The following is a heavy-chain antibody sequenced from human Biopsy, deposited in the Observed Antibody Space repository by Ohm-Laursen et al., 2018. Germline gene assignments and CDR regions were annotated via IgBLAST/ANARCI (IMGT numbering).Heavy chain of an antibody. Sequence: TLSLTCTVSGVSINGGRSYWNWIRHHPGKGLEWIGNIFYSANTYYNPSLKSRVTISVDTSKNQFSLKLSSVTAPDTAVYYCARLGSGDYFPTFFDFWGQGALVTVSS. V-gene: IGHV4-31*03. J-gene: IGHJ4*02. D-gene: IGHD5-12*01. CDR3: ARLGSGDYFPTFFDF. CDR2: IFYSANT. CDR1: GVSINGGRSY.